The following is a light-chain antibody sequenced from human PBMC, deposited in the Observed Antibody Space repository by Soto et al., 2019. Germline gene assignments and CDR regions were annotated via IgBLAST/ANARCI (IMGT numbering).Light chain of an antibody. V-gene: IGLV3-10*01. CDR2: GDN. Sequence: SYELTQPPSVSVSPGQTARITCSGAALPKKNAYWYQQRSGQAPVLVIYGDNKRPSGIPERFSVSSSGTVATLTISGAQVEDEADYFCYSTDSSTSRGVFGGGTKLTVL. CDR3: YSTDSSTSRGV. J-gene: IGLJ2*01. CDR1: ALPKKN.